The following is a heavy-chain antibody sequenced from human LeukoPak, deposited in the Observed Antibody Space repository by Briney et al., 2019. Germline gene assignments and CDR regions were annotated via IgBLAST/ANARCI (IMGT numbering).Heavy chain of an antibody. D-gene: IGHD6-6*01. J-gene: IGHJ4*02. CDR2: INPSGGST. Sequence: GASVKVSCKASGYTFTSYYMHWVRQAPGQGLEWMGIINPSGGSTSCAQKFQGRVTMTRDTSTSTVYMELSSLRSEDTAVYYCARDGPRLVVDYWGQGTLVTVSS. CDR1: GYTFTSYY. CDR3: ARDGPRLVVDY. V-gene: IGHV1-46*01.